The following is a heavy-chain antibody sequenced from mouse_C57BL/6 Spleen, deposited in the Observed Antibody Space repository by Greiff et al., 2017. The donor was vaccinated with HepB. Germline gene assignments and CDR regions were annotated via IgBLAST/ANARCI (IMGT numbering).Heavy chain of an antibody. CDR2: IRNKANGYTT. CDR1: GFTFTDYY. V-gene: IGHV7-3*01. J-gene: IGHJ3*01. Sequence: EVKLVESGGGLVQPGGSLSLSCAASGFTFTDYYMSWVRQPPGKALEWLGFIRNKANGYTTEYSASVKGRFTISRDNSQSILYLQMNALRAEDSATYYCARYGNYEAWFAYWGQGTLVTVSA. D-gene: IGHD2-1*01. CDR3: ARYGNYEAWFAY.